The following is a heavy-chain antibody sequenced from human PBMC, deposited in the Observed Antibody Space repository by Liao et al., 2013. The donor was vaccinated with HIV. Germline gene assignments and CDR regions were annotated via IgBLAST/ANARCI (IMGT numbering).Heavy chain of an antibody. CDR2: LHSSGSS. V-gene: IGHV4-4*07. Sequence: QVQLQETGPGLVKASETLSLTCIVSDDSSSRYYYNWIRQSAGKGLEWIGRLHSSGSSRSSPSLKSRVTMSFDSSKKEFSLRLASVTAADTAVYYCARRTGFLGSALGWYFDLWGRGTLVTVSS. CDR1: DDSSSRYY. CDR3: ARRTGFLGSALGWYFDL. J-gene: IGHJ2*01. D-gene: IGHD3/OR15-3a*01.